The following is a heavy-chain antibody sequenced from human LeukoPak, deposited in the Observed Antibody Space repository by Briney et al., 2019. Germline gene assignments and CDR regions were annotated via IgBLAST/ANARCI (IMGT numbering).Heavy chain of an antibody. J-gene: IGHJ4*02. CDR1: GGSISSYY. D-gene: IGHD3-22*01. Sequence: SETLSLTCTVSGGSISSYYWSWIRQPPGKGLEWIGYIYYSGSTNYNPSLKSRVTISVDTSKNQFSLKLTSVTAADTAVYCCARHYDSSGYWYYFDYCGQGTLVTVSS. CDR2: IYYSGST. V-gene: IGHV4-59*08. CDR3: ARHYDSSGYWYYFDY.